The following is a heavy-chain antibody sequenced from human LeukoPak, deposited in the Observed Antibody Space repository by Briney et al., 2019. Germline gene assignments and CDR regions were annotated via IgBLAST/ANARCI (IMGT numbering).Heavy chain of an antibody. J-gene: IGHJ4*02. CDR1: QFIFSTYA. V-gene: IGHV3-23*01. CDR2: ITSSGGST. Sequence: PGGSLRLSCAASQFIFSTYAMSWVRQAPGKGLEWVSGITSSGGSTYYADSVRGRFTISRDNSKNTLYLQMNSLRAEDTAVYYCAISRYSSSWPYSYWGQGTLVTVSS. CDR3: AISRYSSSWPYSY. D-gene: IGHD6-13*01.